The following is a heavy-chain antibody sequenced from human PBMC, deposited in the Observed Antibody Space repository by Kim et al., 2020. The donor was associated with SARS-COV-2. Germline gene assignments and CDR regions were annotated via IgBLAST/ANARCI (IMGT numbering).Heavy chain of an antibody. D-gene: IGHD2-15*01. CDR3: ARPGYCSGGNCYFAD. J-gene: IGHJ4*02. V-gene: IGHV3-53*01. Sequence: DSVKGRFIISRDSSKSTVYLQMNSLRAEDTAVYYCARPGYCSGGNCYFADWGQGTLVTVSS.